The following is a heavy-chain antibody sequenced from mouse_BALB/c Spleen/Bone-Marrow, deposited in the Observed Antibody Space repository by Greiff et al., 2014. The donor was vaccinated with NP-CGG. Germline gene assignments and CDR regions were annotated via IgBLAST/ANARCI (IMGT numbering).Heavy chain of an antibody. CDR3: ARWDDYDAWFAY. CDR2: IYPGDGDT. V-gene: IGHV1-87*01. Sequence: VKLQESGAELARPGASVKLSCKASAYTFTSYWMQWVKQRPGQGLEWIGAIYPGDGDTRYTQKFKGKATLTADKSSSTAYMQLSSLASEDSAVYYCARWDDYDAWFAYWGQGTLVTVSA. D-gene: IGHD2-4*01. J-gene: IGHJ3*01. CDR1: AYTFTSYW.